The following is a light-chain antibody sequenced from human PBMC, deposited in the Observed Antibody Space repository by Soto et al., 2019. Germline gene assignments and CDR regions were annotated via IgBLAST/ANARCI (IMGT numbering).Light chain of an antibody. CDR2: EVT. CDR1: SSDVGSYNH. V-gene: IGLV2-14*01. J-gene: IGLJ1*01. Sequence: QSALTQPASVSGSPGQSITISCSGTSSDVGSYNHVAWYQQFPGKTPKLIIYEVTYRPSGVSHRFSASKSGNTASLTISGLQAEDEADYYCISYTGSSTSYVFGTRTKLTVL. CDR3: ISYTGSSTSYV.